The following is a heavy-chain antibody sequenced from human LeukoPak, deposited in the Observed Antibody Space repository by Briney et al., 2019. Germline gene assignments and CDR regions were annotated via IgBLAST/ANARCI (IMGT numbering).Heavy chain of an antibody. CDR1: RFTFSNYA. V-gene: IGHV3-30-3*01. CDR3: ARDSRRFSVLRYFDWPSKGWFDP. D-gene: IGHD3-9*01. J-gene: IGHJ5*02. Sequence: GGSLRLSCAASRFTFSNYAIHWVRQAPGKGLEWVAVISNDGSNKYYADSVKGRFTISRDNSKNTLYLQMNSLRAEDTAVYYCARDSRRFSVLRYFDWPSKGWFDPWGQGTLVTVSS. CDR2: ISNDGSNK.